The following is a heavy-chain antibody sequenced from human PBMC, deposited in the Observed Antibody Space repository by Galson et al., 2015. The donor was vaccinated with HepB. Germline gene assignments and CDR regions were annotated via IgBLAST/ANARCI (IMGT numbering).Heavy chain of an antibody. CDR2: MNPNSGNT. J-gene: IGHJ6*02. CDR1: GYTFTSYD. V-gene: IGHV1-8*01. D-gene: IGHD2-2*02. Sequence: SVKVSCKASGYTFTSYDINWVRQATGQGLEWMGWMNPNSGNTGYAQKFQGRVTMTRNTSISTAYMELSSLRSEDTAVYYCARGGDIVVVPAAIRTGYYYGMDVWGQGTTVTVSS. CDR3: ARGGDIVVVPAAIRTGYYYGMDV.